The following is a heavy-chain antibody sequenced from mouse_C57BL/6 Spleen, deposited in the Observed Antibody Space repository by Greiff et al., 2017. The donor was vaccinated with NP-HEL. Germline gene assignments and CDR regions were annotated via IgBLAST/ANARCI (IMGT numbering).Heavy chain of an antibody. CDR3: TLLLGFAY. J-gene: IGHJ3*01. CDR1: GFNIKDDY. V-gene: IGHV14-4*01. Sequence: EVQLQQSGAELVRPGASVKLSCTASGFNIKDDYMHWVKQRPEQGLEWIGWIDPENGDTEYASKFQGKATITADTSSNTAYLQLSSLTSEDTAVYYCTLLLGFAYWGQGTLVTVSA. CDR2: IDPENGDT. D-gene: IGHD1-1*01.